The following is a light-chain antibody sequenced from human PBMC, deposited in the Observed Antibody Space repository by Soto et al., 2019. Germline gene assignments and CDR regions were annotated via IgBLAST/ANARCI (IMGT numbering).Light chain of an antibody. CDR1: QSISSY. Sequence: DIQMTQSPSSLSASVGDRVTITCRASQSISSYLNWYHQKPGKAPKLLIYAASSLQSGVPSRFSGSGSGTDFTLTISSLQPEDFATYYCQQSYSTLRTFGQGTKVDIK. CDR3: QQSYSTLRT. J-gene: IGKJ1*01. CDR2: AAS. V-gene: IGKV1-39*01.